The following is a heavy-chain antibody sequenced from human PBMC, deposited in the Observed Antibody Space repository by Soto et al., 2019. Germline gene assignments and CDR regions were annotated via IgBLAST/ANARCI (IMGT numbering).Heavy chain of an antibody. CDR2: IIPIFGTA. Sequence: GASVKVSCKASGGTFSSYAISWVRQAPGQGLEWMGGIIPIFGTANYAQKFQGRVTITADESTSTAYMELSSLRSEDTAVYYCARTRLYYDSSGYYYAFGYWGQGTLVTVSS. CDR3: ARTRLYYDSSGYYYAFGY. D-gene: IGHD3-22*01. CDR1: GGTFSSYA. J-gene: IGHJ4*02. V-gene: IGHV1-69*13.